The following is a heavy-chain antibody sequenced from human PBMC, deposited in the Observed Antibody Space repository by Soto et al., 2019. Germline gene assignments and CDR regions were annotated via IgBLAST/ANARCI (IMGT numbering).Heavy chain of an antibody. V-gene: IGHV4-59*01. D-gene: IGHD2-15*01. CDR1: GGSISSYY. Sequence: SETLSLTCTVSGGSISSYYWSWIRQPPGKGLEWIGYIYYSGSTNYNPSLKSRVTISVDTSKNQFYLKLSSVSAADTAVYYCARVPIVVVVAATVHQWFDPWGQGTLVTVSS. CDR2: IYYSGST. J-gene: IGHJ5*02. CDR3: ARVPIVVVVAATVHQWFDP.